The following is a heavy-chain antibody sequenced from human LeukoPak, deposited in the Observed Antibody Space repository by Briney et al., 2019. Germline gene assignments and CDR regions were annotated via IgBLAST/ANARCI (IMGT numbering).Heavy chain of an antibody. CDR1: GGSISSYY. J-gene: IGHJ4*02. D-gene: IGHD3-22*01. Sequence: PSETLSLTCTVSGGSISSYYWSWIRQPPGKGLEWIGYIYYSGSTNYNPSLKSRVTISVDTSKNQFSLKLSSATAADTAVYYCARSVNYYDSSGYDYWGQGTLVTVSS. V-gene: IGHV4-59*01. CDR3: ARSVNYYDSSGYDY. CDR2: IYYSGST.